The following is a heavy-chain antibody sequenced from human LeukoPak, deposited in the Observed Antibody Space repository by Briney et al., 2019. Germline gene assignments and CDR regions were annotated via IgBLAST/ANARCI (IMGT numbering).Heavy chain of an antibody. CDR2: IHHSGST. J-gene: IGHJ1*01. D-gene: IGHD6-19*01. CDR1: GGSFSGYY. CDR3: ARVAAGIGFFQH. V-gene: IGHV4-34*01. Sequence: EPSETLSLTCAVYGGSFSGYYWSWIRQPPGKGLEWIGNIHHSGSTYYNPSLKSRVTISVDTSKNQLSLKLSSVTAADTAVYYCARVAAGIGFFQHWGQGTLVTVSS.